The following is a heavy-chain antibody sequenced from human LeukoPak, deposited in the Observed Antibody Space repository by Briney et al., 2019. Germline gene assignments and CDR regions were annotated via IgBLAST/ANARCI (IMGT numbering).Heavy chain of an antibody. Sequence: SETLSLTYTVSGGSISSYYWSWIRQPAGKGLEWIGRIYTSGSTNYNPSLKSRVTMSVDTSKNQFSLKLSSVTAADTAVYYCARNNPISYYYDSSGSFDYWAQGPLVPVFS. D-gene: IGHD3-22*01. V-gene: IGHV4-4*07. CDR2: IYTSGST. CDR1: GGSISSYY. CDR3: ARNNPISYYYDSSGSFDY. J-gene: IGHJ4*02.